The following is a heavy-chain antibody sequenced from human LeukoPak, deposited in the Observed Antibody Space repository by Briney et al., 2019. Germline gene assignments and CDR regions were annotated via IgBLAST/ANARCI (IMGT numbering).Heavy chain of an antibody. Sequence: GGSLRLSCAASGFTVGNNYMNWVRQAPGKGLEWVSLIFSHGETSYADSVKGRFTISRDNSKNTLYLQMNGLRVEDTAVHYCARDPPAVSINTYAWGQGTLVTVSS. CDR2: IFSHGET. CDR1: GFTVGNNY. J-gene: IGHJ4*02. D-gene: IGHD2-8*01. CDR3: ARDPPAVSINTYA. V-gene: IGHV3-66*01.